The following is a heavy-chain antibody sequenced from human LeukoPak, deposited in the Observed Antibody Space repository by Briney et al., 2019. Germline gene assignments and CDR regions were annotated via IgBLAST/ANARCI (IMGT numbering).Heavy chain of an antibody. Sequence: GGSLRLSCAASGFTFDDYGMSWVRQAPGKGLERVSGINWNGGSTGYADPVKGRFTISRDNAKNSLHLQMNSLRAEDTALYYCARGLGDIVVVPAATPDYWGQGTLVTVSS. J-gene: IGHJ4*02. CDR2: INWNGGST. CDR1: GFTFDDYG. D-gene: IGHD2-2*01. CDR3: ARGLGDIVVVPAATPDY. V-gene: IGHV3-20*04.